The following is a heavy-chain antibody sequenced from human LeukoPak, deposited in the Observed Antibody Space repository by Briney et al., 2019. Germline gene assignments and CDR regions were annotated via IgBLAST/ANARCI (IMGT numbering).Heavy chain of an antibody. J-gene: IGHJ4*02. CDR2: IKEDGSEK. CDR3: ARVGVIAARDY. CDR1: GGSFSGYY. Sequence: ETLSLTCAVYGGSFSGYYWSWIRQPPGKGLEWVADIKEDGSEKYYVDSVKGRFSISRDNAKNSLYLQMNSLRDEDTAVYYCARVGVIAARDYWGQGTLVTVSS. D-gene: IGHD2-15*01. V-gene: IGHV3-7*01.